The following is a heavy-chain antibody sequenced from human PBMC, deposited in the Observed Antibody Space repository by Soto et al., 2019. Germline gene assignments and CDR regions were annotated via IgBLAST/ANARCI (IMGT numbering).Heavy chain of an antibody. Sequence: GGSLRLSCAASGFTFSSYAMNWVRQAPGKGLEWVAVISYDGSNKYYADSVKGRFTISRDNSKNTLYLQMNSLRAEDTAVYYCAKDGGCSGGSCYPYYYYMDVWGKG. J-gene: IGHJ6*03. CDR3: AKDGGCSGGSCYPYYYYMDV. V-gene: IGHV3-30*04. D-gene: IGHD2-15*01. CDR2: ISYDGSNK. CDR1: GFTFSSYA.